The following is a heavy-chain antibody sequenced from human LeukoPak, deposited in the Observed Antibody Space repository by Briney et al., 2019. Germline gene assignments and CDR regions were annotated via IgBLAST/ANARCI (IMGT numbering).Heavy chain of an antibody. Sequence: GGSLRLSCAASGFTFSSYSMNWVRQAPGKGLEWVSSISSSSSYIYYADSVKGRFTISRDNAKNSLYLQMNSLRADDTAVYYLGRDRGGLHILTGYFYYYYYGMDVWGKGTTVTVSS. J-gene: IGHJ6*04. CDR1: GFTFSSYS. D-gene: IGHD3-9*01. V-gene: IGHV3-21*01. CDR2: ISSSSSYI. CDR3: GRDRGGLHILTGYFYYYYYGMDV.